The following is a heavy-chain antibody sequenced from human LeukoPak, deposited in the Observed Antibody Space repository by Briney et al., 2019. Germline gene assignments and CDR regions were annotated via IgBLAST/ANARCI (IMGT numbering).Heavy chain of an antibody. D-gene: IGHD1-1*01. CDR3: ARSSGTRAYGMDV. J-gene: IGHJ6*02. CDR1: GFSLSTSGMC. Sequence: SGPTLVNPTQTLTLTCTFSGFSLSTSGMCVSWIRQPPRKALEWLARIDWDDDKYYSTSLQTRLTMSKDTSKNQVVLTMTNMDPVDTGTYYCARSSGTRAYGMDVWGQGTTVTVSS. V-gene: IGHV2-70*11. CDR2: IDWDDDK.